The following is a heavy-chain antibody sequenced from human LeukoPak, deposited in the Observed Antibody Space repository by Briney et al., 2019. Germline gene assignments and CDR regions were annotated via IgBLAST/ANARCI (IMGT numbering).Heavy chain of an antibody. D-gene: IGHD2-21*01. V-gene: IGHV4-59*01. Sequence: SETLSLTCAVYGGSFSGYYWSWIRQPPGKGLEWIGYIYYSGSTNYNPSLKSRVTISVDTSKNQFSLKLSSVTAADTAVYYCARQMTGRDPGKYYFDYWGQGTLVTVSS. CDR1: GGSFSGYY. CDR2: IYYSGST. CDR3: ARQMTGRDPGKYYFDY. J-gene: IGHJ4*02.